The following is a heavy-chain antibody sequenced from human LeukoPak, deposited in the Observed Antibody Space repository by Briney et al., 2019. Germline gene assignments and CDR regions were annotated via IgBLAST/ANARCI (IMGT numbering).Heavy chain of an antibody. V-gene: IGHV3-21*01. CDR2: ISSGSNYI. D-gene: IGHD2-15*01. J-gene: IGHJ4*02. Sequence: GGSLRLSCAASGFTFSSYTMNWVRQAPGKGLEWVSSISSGSNYIYYADSLKGRFTISRDSARNSLYLQMNSLRAEDTAVYYCAREAYCSGGSCYYFDYWGQGTLVTVSS. CDR1: GFTFSSYT. CDR3: AREAYCSGGSCYYFDY.